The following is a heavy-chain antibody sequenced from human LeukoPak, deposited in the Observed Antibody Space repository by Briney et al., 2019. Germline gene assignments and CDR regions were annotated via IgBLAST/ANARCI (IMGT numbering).Heavy chain of an antibody. D-gene: IGHD3-22*01. CDR1: GGSISSSSYY. V-gene: IGHV4-39*06. Sequence: SETLSLTCTVSGGSISSSSYYWGWIRQPPGKGLEWIGSIYYSGSTYYNPSLKSRVTILVDTSKNQFPLRLSSVTAADTAVYYCARANPYDSSGYSQHQPYFFDYWGQGSLVTVSS. J-gene: IGHJ4*02. CDR2: IYYSGST. CDR3: ARANPYDSSGYSQHQPYFFDY.